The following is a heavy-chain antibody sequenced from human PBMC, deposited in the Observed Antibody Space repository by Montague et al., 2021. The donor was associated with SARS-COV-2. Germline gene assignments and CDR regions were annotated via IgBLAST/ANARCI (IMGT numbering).Heavy chain of an antibody. Sequence: SLRLSCAASGFAFNVFGMHWVRQAPGKGLEWVAVIGHDGTYQKYAGSVRGRFTISRDNSKNMLFLQTDSLRAEDTAVYYCARDLESGRYFDYCGQGTQVTVSS. D-gene: IGHD3-10*01. CDR1: GFAFNVFG. J-gene: IGHJ4*02. V-gene: IGHV3-33*01. CDR2: IGHDGTYQ. CDR3: ARDLESGRYFDY.